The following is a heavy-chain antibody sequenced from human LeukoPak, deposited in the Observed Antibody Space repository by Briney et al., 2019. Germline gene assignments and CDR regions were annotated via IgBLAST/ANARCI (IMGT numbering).Heavy chain of an antibody. CDR3: ARDFYGSGSYSPNWFDP. V-gene: IGHV1-2*02. CDR1: GYTFTGYY. Sequence: ASVKISCKASGYTFTGYYMHWVRQAPGQGLEWMGWINPNSGGTNYAQKFQGRVTMTRDTPISTAYMELSRLRSDDTAVYYCARDFYGSGSYSPNWFDPWGQGTLVTVSS. D-gene: IGHD3-10*01. J-gene: IGHJ5*02. CDR2: INPNSGGT.